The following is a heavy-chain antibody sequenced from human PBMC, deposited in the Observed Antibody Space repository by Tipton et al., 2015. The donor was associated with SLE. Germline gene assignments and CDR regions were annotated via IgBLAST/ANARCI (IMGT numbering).Heavy chain of an antibody. V-gene: IGHV3-30*18. CDR1: GFTFSSYG. CDR3: AKVDYDYVWGSYPPGY. CDR2: ISYDGSNK. D-gene: IGHD3-16*02. Sequence: SLRLSCAASGFTFSSYGMHWVRQAPGKGLEWVAVISYDGSNKYYADSVKGRFTISRDNSKNTLYLQMNSLRAEDTAVYYCAKVDYDYVWGSYPPGYWDQGTLVTVSS. J-gene: IGHJ4*02.